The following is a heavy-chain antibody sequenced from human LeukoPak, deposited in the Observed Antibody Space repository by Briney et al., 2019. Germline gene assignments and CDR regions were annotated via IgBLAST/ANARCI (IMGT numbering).Heavy chain of an antibody. D-gene: IGHD2-15*01. CDR1: GGSFSGYY. J-gene: IGHJ4*02. Sequence: PSETLSLTCAVYGGSFSGYYWSWIRQPPGKGLEWIGEINHSGSTNYNPSLKSRVTISVDTSKNQFSPKLSSVTAADTAVYYCARGRSFPFYWGQGTLVTVSA. CDR2: INHSGST. CDR3: ARGRSFPFY. V-gene: IGHV4-34*01.